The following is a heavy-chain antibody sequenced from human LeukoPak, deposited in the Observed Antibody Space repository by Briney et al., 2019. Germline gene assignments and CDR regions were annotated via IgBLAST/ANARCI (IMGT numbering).Heavy chain of an antibody. CDR1: GFTFSSYG. V-gene: IGHV3-30*02. Sequence: GGSLRLSCAASGFTFSSYGMHWVRQAPGKGLEWVAFIRYDGSNKYYADSVKGRFTISRDNSKNTLYLQMNSLRAEDTAVYYCAKDLVWFGEDYYYMDVWGKGTTVTISS. CDR3: AKDLVWFGEDYYYMDV. D-gene: IGHD3-10*01. CDR2: IRYDGSNK. J-gene: IGHJ6*03.